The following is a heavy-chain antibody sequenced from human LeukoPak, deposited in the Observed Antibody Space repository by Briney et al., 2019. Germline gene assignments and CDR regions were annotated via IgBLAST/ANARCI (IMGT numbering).Heavy chain of an antibody. V-gene: IGHV1-3*04. D-gene: IGHD3-16*01. CDR2: INTVTGNT. Sequence: PGASAKVSCKASGYSFTTYAMHWVRQAPGQRLEWMGWINTVTGNTKYSQNFQDRVTITRDTSATTAYMELSSLRSEDTAVFYCARDSGGVIIYWGQGTLVTVSS. CDR3: ARDSGGVIIY. CDR1: GYSFTTYA. J-gene: IGHJ4*02.